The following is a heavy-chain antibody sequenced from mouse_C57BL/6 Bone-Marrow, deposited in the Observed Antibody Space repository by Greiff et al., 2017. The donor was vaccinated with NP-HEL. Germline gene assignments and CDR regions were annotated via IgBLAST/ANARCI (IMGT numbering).Heavy chain of an antibody. D-gene: IGHD4-1*01. V-gene: IGHV14-4*01. Sequence: VQLQQSGAELVRPGASVKLSCTASGFNIKDDYMHWVKQRPEQGLEWIGWIVPENGDTEYTSKFQGTATITADTSSNTAYLQLSSLTAEDTAVYYCTTQGYWDIDYWGQGTTLTVSS. CDR3: TTQGYWDIDY. J-gene: IGHJ2*01. CDR1: GFNIKDDY. CDR2: IVPENGDT.